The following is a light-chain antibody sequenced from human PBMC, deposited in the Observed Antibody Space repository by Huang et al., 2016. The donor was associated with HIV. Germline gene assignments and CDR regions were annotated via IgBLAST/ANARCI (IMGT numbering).Light chain of an antibody. CDR2: GAS. CDR1: QNINKY. CDR3: QQSVKTPRT. J-gene: IGKJ2*01. V-gene: IGKV1-39*01. Sequence: DIQITQSPSSLSASVGYRVTTHSRAIQNINKYLNWYQQQPGKAPKLLISGASTLQSGVPSSFSGSGSGTYFTLTISSLQPEDSAVYFCQQSVKTPRTFGQGTKLEI.